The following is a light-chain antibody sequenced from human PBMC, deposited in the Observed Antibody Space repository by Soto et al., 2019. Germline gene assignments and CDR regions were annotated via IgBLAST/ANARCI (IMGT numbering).Light chain of an antibody. V-gene: IGLV2-14*03. CDR3: SSYTSSSTVV. J-gene: IGLJ3*02. CDR2: DVS. CDR1: SSDVGRYNY. Sequence: QSALTQPASVSGSPGQSITISCTGTSSDVGRYNYVSWYQQHPGKAPKLMIYDVSIRPSGVSDRFSGSKSGNTASLTISGLQAKDEADYYCSSYTSSSTVVCVGGTKLTVL.